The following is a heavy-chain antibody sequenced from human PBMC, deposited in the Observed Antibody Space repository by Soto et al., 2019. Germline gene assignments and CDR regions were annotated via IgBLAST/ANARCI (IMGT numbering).Heavy chain of an antibody. V-gene: IGHV3-21*01. CDR3: ASSDYSSSPLAP. CDR2: ISSSSYI. D-gene: IGHD6-6*01. J-gene: IGHJ5*02. CDR1: GFTFSSYS. Sequence: GGSLRLSCAASGFTFSSYSMNWVRQAPGKGLEWVSSISSSSYIYYADSVKGRFTISRDNAKNSLYLQMNSLRAEDTAVYYCASSDYSSSPLAPWGQGTLVTVSS.